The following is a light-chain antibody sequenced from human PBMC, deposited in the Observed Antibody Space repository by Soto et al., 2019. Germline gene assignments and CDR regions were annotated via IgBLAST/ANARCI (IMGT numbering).Light chain of an antibody. J-gene: IGLJ1*01. V-gene: IGLV1-40*01. CDR1: SSNIGAGFD. CDR2: GNS. Sequence: QSVLTQPPSVSGAPGQRVTISCTGSSSNIGAGFDVHWYQRLPGTAPKLLIYGNSNRPSGVPDRFSGSRSGTSDSLAITGLQAEDEADYYCQSYDSSLTGSKVFGSGTKVTVL. CDR3: QSYDSSLTGSKV.